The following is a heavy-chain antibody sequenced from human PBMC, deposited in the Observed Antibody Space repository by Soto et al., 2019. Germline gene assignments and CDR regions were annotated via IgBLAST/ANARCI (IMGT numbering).Heavy chain of an antibody. V-gene: IGHV3-30*18. CDR1: GFTFSSYG. CDR2: ISYDGSNK. J-gene: IGHJ6*03. D-gene: IGHD2-8*01. Sequence: PGGSLRLSCAASGFTFSSYGMHWVRQAPGKGLEWVAVISYDGSNKFYADSVKGRFTISRDNSKNMLYLQMNSLRAEDTVVYYCAKGHRGGTNGVRGAGMDVWGKGTTVTVSS. CDR3: AKGHRGGTNGVRGAGMDV.